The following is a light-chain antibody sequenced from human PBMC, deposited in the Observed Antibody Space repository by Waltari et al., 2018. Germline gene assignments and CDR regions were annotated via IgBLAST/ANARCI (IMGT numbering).Light chain of an antibody. V-gene: IGLV7-46*01. J-gene: IGLJ3*02. Sequence: QAVVTQEPSLTVSPGGTVTLTCGSSTGAVTSGHYPYWFQQKPGQAPRTLIYDTTKKHSWTPARFSGSLLGGKAALTLSGAQPEDEADYYCVLSSGGGRVFGGGTKLTVL. CDR2: DTT. CDR1: TGAVTSGHY. CDR3: VLSSGGGRV.